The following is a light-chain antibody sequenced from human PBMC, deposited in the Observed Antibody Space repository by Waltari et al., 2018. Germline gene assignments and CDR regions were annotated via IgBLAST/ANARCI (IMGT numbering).Light chain of an antibody. Sequence: ETVLTQSPGTLSLSPGERATLSCRARQSVASRHLARYQHKPGQAPRLLIYDASSRATGIPARFSGSGSGTDFTLTITSLEPEDFAVYYCQQYGNPPRTFGQGTEVEIK. V-gene: IGKV3-20*01. CDR1: QSVASRH. J-gene: IGKJ1*01. CDR3: QQYGNPPRT. CDR2: DAS.